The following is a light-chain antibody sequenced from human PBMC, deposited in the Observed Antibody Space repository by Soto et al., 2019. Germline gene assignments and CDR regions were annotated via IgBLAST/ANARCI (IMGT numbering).Light chain of an antibody. J-gene: IGKJ4*01. CDR2: GAS. Sequence: EIVLTQSPATLSLSPGERATLSCRASQSVNSIAWYQQKPGQPPRLLIYGASRRATNIPARFSGGGSDTAFPLTISTLQSEDFAVYYCQYYDNWPLSFGGGTTVEIK. CDR1: QSVNS. CDR3: QYYDNWPLS. V-gene: IGKV3-15*01.